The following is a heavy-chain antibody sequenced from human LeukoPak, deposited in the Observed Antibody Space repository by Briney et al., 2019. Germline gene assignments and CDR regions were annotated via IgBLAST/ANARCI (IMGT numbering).Heavy chain of an antibody. V-gene: IGHV1-46*01. D-gene: IGHD5-24*01. Sequence: ASVKVSCKASGYTFTDYYIHWVRQAPGQGLEWMGIINPGGRSTSYAQKFQGRVTMTRDTSTSTVYMELSSLRSEDTAVYYCAREIGPIQLHLWGSAFDYWGQGTLVTVSS. CDR2: INPGGRST. CDR3: AREIGPIQLHLWGSAFDY. J-gene: IGHJ4*02. CDR1: GYTFTDYY.